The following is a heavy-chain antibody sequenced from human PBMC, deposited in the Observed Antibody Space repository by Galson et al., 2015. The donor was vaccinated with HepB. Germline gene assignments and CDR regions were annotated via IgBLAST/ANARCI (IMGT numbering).Heavy chain of an antibody. CDR3: ARARNEGYCSGGTCYPNSYFDY. V-gene: IGHV3-74*01. CDR1: GFIFSSYW. Sequence: SLRLSCAASGFIFSSYWMHWVRQAPRKGLVWVSRINSDGSGTSYADSVKGRFTISRDNAKNTLYLQMNSLRAEDTAMYYCARARNEGYCSGGTCYPNSYFDYWGLGTLVTVSS. CDR2: INSDGSGT. J-gene: IGHJ4*02. D-gene: IGHD2-15*01.